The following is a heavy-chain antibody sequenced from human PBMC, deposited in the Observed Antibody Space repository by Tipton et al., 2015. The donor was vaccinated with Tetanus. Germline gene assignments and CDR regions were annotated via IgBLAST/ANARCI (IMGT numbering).Heavy chain of an antibody. J-gene: IGHJ4*02. Sequence: TLSLTCTVSGASINAGGYLWTWVRQQPGKGLEWIGNIYYTAHNSYNPSLDSRVSISVDTSKNQCSLRLTSVTAADTAVYFCARGLPREPFYFAYGGQGKQVIVS. V-gene: IGHV4-31*03. D-gene: IGHD1-26*01. CDR2: IYYTAHN. CDR3: ARGLPREPFYFAY. CDR1: GASINAGGYL.